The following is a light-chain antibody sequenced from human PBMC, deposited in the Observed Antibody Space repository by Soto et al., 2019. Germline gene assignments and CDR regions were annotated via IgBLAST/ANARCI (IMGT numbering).Light chain of an antibody. CDR3: CSDAAGDNDV. J-gene: IGLJ1*01. CDR2: ECS. CDR1: SSDIGAFNL. Sequence: QSALTQPASASGSPGQSITISCTGTSSDIGAFNLASWYQRDPGNAHKVMIYECSGRPSGVSVRFSGSKAGNPASLTISGLQAEAEADYDCCSDAAGDNDVFGTGTKVTVL. V-gene: IGLV2-23*01.